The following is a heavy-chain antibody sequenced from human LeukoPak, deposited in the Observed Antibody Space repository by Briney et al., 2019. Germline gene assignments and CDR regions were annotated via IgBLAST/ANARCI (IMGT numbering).Heavy chain of an antibody. CDR2: ISAYNGNT. J-gene: IGHJ4*02. Sequence: ASVKVSCKASGYTFTGYYMHWVRQAPGQGLEWMGWISAYNGNTNYAQKLQGRVTMTTDTSTSTAYMELRSLRSDDTAVYYCARVEVSYDILTGYYGEADYWGQGTLVTVSS. D-gene: IGHD3-9*01. V-gene: IGHV1-18*04. CDR1: GYTFTGYY. CDR3: ARVEVSYDILTGYYGEADY.